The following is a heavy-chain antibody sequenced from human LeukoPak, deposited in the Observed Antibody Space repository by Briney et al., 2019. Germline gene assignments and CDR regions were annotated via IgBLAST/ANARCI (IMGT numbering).Heavy chain of an antibody. Sequence: GASVKVSCKASGYTFTGYYMHWVRQAPGQGLEWMGWINPNSGGTNYAQKFQGRVTMTRDTSISTAYMELSRLRSDDTAVYYCAISAGGYSSGYVDYYYGMDVWGQGTTVTVSS. D-gene: IGHD5-18*01. CDR2: INPNSGGT. CDR1: GYTFTGYY. V-gene: IGHV1-2*02. J-gene: IGHJ6*02. CDR3: AISAGGYSSGYVDYYYGMDV.